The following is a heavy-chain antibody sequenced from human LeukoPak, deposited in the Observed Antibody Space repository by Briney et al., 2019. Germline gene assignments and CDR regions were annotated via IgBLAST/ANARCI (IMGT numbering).Heavy chain of an antibody. D-gene: IGHD3-10*01. CDR2: MNPNSGNT. J-gene: IGHJ6*04. V-gene: IGHV1-8*01. CDR3: ARVHGSGSPQVYGMDV. Sequence: GASVKASCRASGYTFTSYDINWVRQATGQRLEWMGWMNPNSGNTGYAQKFQGRVTMTRNTSISTAYMELSSLRSEDTAVYYCARVHGSGSPQVYGMDVWGEGTTVTVSS. CDR1: GYTFTSYD.